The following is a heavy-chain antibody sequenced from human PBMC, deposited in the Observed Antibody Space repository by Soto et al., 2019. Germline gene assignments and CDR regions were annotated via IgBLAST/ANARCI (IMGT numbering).Heavy chain of an antibody. CDR1: GYTFTSYG. Sequence: ASVKVSCKASGYTFTSYGISWVRQAPGQGLEWMGWISADNGNTNYAQMLQGRVTMTTDTSTRTAYMELRSLRPDDTAVYYCATLYCSTSSCQLDYWGQGALVTVSS. V-gene: IGHV1-18*01. J-gene: IGHJ4*02. CDR2: ISADNGNT. D-gene: IGHD2-2*01. CDR3: ATLYCSTSSCQLDY.